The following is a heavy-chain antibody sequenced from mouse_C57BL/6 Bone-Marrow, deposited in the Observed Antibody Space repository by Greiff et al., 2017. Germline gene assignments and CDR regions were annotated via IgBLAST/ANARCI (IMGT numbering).Heavy chain of an antibody. Sequence: VQLQQPGAELVKPGASVKMSCKASGYTFTSSWITWVKQRPGQGLEWIGDIYPGSGSANYNEKFKSKATLTVDTSSSTAYMQLSSLTSEDSAVYYCARRWLAYWGQGTLVTVSA. J-gene: IGHJ3*01. CDR1: GYTFTSSW. CDR2: IYPGSGSA. V-gene: IGHV1-55*01. CDR3: ARRWLAY.